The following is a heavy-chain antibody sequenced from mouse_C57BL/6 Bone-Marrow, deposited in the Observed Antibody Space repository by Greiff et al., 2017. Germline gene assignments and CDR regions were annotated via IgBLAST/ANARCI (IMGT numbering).Heavy chain of an antibody. D-gene: IGHD2-2*01. CDR2: ISNLAYSI. CDR3: ARSYYGYFYFDY. V-gene: IGHV5-15*01. Sequence: EVQVVESGGGLVQPGGSLKLSCAASGFTFSDYGMAWVRQAPRQGPEWVAFISNLAYSIYYADTVTGRFTIPREKAKNTLYLEMSSLRSEDTAMYYCARSYYGYFYFDYWGQGTTLTVSS. CDR1: GFTFSDYG. J-gene: IGHJ2*01.